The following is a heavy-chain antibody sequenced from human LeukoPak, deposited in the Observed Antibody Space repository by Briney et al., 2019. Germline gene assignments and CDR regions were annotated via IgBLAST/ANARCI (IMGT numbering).Heavy chain of an antibody. D-gene: IGHD3-22*01. Sequence: SETLSLTCTVSGGSISSHYWSWIRQPPGKGLEWIGYIYYSGSTNYNPSLKSRVTISVDPSKNQFSLKLSSVTAADTAVYYCARDSSGYDYWGQGTLVTVSS. CDR1: GGSISSHY. J-gene: IGHJ4*02. CDR3: ARDSSGYDY. CDR2: IYYSGST. V-gene: IGHV4-59*11.